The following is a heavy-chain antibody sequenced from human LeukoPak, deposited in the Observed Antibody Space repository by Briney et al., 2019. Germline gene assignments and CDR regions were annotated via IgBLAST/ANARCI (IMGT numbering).Heavy chain of an antibody. CDR3: ARVFDS. J-gene: IGHJ4*02. V-gene: IGHV4-39*07. Sequence: SETLSLTCTVTGGSVSNSDYYWGWIRQSPVKGLEWIGDVFYTGKTNYNPSLRGRATISIDTSKNQFSLKLTYVTAADSAVYYCARVFDSWGQGTLVTVSS. CDR1: GGSVSNSDYY. CDR2: VFYTGKT.